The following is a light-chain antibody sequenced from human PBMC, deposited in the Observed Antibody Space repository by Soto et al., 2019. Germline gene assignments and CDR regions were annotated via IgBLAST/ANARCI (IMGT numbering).Light chain of an antibody. J-gene: IGKJ3*01. V-gene: IGKV1-33*01. CDR1: QDISDY. CDR3: QQYQSLPFT. Sequence: DIQMTQSPSSLSASVGDRVTITCQASQDISDYLNWYHQKPGKAPKFLIYDASYLETGVPSRFSGSGSGTDFTFTISSLQPEDIGIYYCQQYQSLPFTFGPGTTGDIK. CDR2: DAS.